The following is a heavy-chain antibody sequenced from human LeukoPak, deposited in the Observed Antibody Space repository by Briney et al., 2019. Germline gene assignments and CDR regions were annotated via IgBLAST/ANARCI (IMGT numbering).Heavy chain of an antibody. J-gene: IGHJ3*02. Sequence: GGSLRLSCAASGFTFSSHWMTWIRQAPGKGLEWVASIKKDVDEKYYVDSVKGRFTISRDNAKSSLYLHMNSLRVEDTAVYYCAREGRGGFDIWGQGTMVTVSS. CDR3: AREGRGGFDI. D-gene: IGHD6-25*01. CDR1: GFTFSSHW. CDR2: IKKDVDEK. V-gene: IGHV3-7*01.